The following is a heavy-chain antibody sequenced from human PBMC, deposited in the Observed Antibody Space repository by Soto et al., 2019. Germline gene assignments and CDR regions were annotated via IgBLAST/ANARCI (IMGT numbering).Heavy chain of an antibody. D-gene: IGHD6-13*01. CDR3: ARDTAAAVDWFDP. CDR1: GGSISSGGYY. V-gene: IGHV4-31*03. J-gene: IGHJ5*02. Sequence: SETLSLTCTVSGGSISSGGYYWSWIRQHPGKGLEWIGYIYYSGSTYYNPSLKSRVTISVDTSKNQFSLKLSSVTAADTAVYYCARDTAAAVDWFDPWGQGTLVTVSS. CDR2: IYYSGST.